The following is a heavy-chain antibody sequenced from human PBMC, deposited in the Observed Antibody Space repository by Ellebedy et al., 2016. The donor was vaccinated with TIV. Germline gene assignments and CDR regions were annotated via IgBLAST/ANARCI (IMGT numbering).Heavy chain of an antibody. CDR1: GFTFTQYW. Sequence: GESLKISCAASGFTFTQYWLHWVRQAPGKGPVWVSRINSDGSSTTYADSVKGRFTISRDNAKNTLYLQMNSLRVEDTAVYFCARRKREGDYDYFGFDHWGQGTLVTVSS. J-gene: IGHJ4*02. D-gene: IGHD5-12*01. CDR2: INSDGSST. V-gene: IGHV3-74*01. CDR3: ARRKREGDYDYFGFDH.